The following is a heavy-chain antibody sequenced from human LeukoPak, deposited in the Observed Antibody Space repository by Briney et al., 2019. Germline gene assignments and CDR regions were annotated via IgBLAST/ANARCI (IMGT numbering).Heavy chain of an antibody. CDR1: GFTFSSYS. CDR2: ISSSGSYI. D-gene: IGHD6-19*01. CDR3: ARDRGGSGWYDY. J-gene: IGHJ4*02. Sequence: GRSLTPSCSASGFTFSSYSLNWVRQAPPKGLEWVSYISSSGSYIYYADSVKGLFTISRDNAKNSLYLQMNSLGAEDTAVYYCARDRGGSGWYDYWGQGTLVTVSS. V-gene: IGHV3-21*05.